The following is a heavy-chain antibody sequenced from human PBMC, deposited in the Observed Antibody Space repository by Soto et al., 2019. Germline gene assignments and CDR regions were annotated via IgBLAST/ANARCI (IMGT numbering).Heavy chain of an antibody. V-gene: IGHV3-33*01. Sequence: QVQLVESGGGVVQPGRSLRLSCIAPGFIFNDYGMHCVRQAPGKGLVWVAGIWYDGRNQYYADSVKGRLTISRDNSRNTLSLEVTSLRVEDTAVYYCARGRSLYSDYDLAYWGQGTQVTVSS. J-gene: IGHJ4*02. CDR2: IWYDGRNQ. CDR1: GFIFNDYG. CDR3: ARGRSLYSDYDLAY. D-gene: IGHD5-12*01.